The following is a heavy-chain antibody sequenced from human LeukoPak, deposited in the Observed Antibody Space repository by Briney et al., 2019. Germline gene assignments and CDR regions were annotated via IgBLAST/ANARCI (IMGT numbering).Heavy chain of an antibody. Sequence: ASVKVSCKVSGYTLTELSMHWVRQAPGKGLEWMGGFDPEDGETIYAQKFQGRVTMTKDTSTDTAYMELSSLRSDDTAVYYCARDPPLVGESIDYWGQGTLVTVSS. CDR3: ARDPPLVGESIDY. J-gene: IGHJ4*02. D-gene: IGHD3-16*01. CDR2: FDPEDGET. V-gene: IGHV1-24*01. CDR1: GYTLTELS.